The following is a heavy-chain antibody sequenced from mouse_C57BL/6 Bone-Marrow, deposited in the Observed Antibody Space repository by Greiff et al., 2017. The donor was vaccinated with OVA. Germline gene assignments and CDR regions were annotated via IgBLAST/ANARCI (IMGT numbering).Heavy chain of an antibody. Sequence: QVQLQQPGAELVKPGASVKLSCKASGYTFTSYWMHWVKQRPGQGLEWIGMIHPNSGSTNYNEKFKSKATLTVDKSSSTAYMQLSSLTSEDSAVNYGAPDVYGSSYGYFDVWGTGTTVTVSS. J-gene: IGHJ1*03. CDR2: IHPNSGST. V-gene: IGHV1-64*01. CDR1: GYTFTSYW. CDR3: APDVYGSSYGYFDV. D-gene: IGHD1-1*01.